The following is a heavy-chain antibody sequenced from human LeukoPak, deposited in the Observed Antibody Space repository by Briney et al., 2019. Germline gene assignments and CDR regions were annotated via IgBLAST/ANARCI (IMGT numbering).Heavy chain of an antibody. CDR2: IYPGDSDT. CDR1: GYSFTSYW. D-gene: IGHD6-13*01. Sequence: GESLKISCKGSGYSFTSYWIGWVRQMPGKGLEWMGIIYPGDSDTRYSPSFQGQATISADKSISTAYLQWNSLKASDTAMYYCARRSSSRGDYYFDYWGQGTLVTVSS. V-gene: IGHV5-51*01. J-gene: IGHJ4*02. CDR3: ARRSSSRGDYYFDY.